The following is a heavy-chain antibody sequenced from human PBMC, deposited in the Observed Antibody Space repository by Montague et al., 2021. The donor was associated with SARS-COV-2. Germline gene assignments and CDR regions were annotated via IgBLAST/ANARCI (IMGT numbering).Heavy chain of an antibody. CDR3: ARGGSWLYYFDY. D-gene: IGHD6-13*01. CDR2: TYYRSKWYN. CDR1: GDSVSSNSAA. J-gene: IGHJ4*02. V-gene: IGHV6-1*01. Sequence: CAISGDSVSSNSAAWNWIRQFPSRGLEWLGRTYYRSKWYNDYAVSVKSRITINPDTSKNQFSLQLNSVTPEDTAVYYCARGGSWLYYFDYWGQGTLSPSPQ.